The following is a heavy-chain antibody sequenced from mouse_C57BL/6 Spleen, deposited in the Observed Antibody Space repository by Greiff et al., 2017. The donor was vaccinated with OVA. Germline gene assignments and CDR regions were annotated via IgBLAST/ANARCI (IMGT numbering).Heavy chain of an antibody. CDR1: GFTFSSYA. D-gene: IGHD1-1*01. CDR3: ASPFITTVVAGRYFDV. J-gene: IGHJ1*03. Sequence: EVQRVESGGGLVKPGGSLKLSCAASGFTFSSYAMSWVRQTPEKRLEWVATISDGGSYTYYPDNVKGRFTISRDNAKNNLYLQMSHLKSEDTAMYYCASPFITTVVAGRYFDVWAQGPRSPSPQ. CDR2: ISDGGSYT. V-gene: IGHV5-4*01.